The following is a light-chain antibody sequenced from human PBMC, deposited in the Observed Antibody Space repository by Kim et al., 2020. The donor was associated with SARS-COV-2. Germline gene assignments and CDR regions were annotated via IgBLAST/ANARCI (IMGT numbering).Light chain of an antibody. V-gene: IGLV3-21*01. J-gene: IGLJ2*01. Sequence: ALGGTARIIWGGKDIGGKGVHWYRQKPGQAPSLIIYYDNDRPSGIPERFSASNSGDTAALTISSVEAGDEADYYCQVWDSFSVHVVFGGGTQLTVL. CDR3: QVWDSFSVHVV. CDR2: YDN. CDR1: DIGGKG.